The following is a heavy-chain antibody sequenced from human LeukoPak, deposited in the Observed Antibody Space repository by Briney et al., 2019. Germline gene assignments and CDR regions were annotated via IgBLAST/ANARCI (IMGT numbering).Heavy chain of an antibody. V-gene: IGHV3-74*01. CDR1: GFSFSNYW. J-gene: IGHJ4*02. CDR3: VRNLVRGVVYFDS. CDR2: ISSDGSDT. D-gene: IGHD3-10*01. Sequence: GGSLRLSCAASGFSFSNYWMHWVRQAPGKGLVWVSRISSDGSDTIYADSVKGRFTMSRDNAKNTLYLQMNSLRVEDTAVYYCVRNLVRGVVYFDSWGQGALVTVSS.